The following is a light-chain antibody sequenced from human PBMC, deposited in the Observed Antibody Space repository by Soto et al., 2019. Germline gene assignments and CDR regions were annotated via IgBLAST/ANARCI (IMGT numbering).Light chain of an antibody. CDR2: DDR. Sequence: SYELTQPPSVSVAPGQTARITCGGKNIGSYSVHWYQQKPGQAPVLVVYDDRDRPSGIPERFSGSNSGNTATLTISRVEVGDEADYYCQVWDSSSDHPVFGGGTQLTVL. CDR3: QVWDSSSDHPV. J-gene: IGLJ3*02. CDR1: NIGSYS. V-gene: IGLV3-21*02.